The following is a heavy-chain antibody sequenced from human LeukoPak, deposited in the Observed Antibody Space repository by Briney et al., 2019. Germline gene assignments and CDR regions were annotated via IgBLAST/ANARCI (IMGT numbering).Heavy chain of an antibody. Sequence: PGGSLRLSCAASGFTFSSYEMNWVRQAPGKGLEWVSYISGGGTTIFYADSVKGRFTISRDNAKNSLYLQMNSLRAEDTALHYCARQMVRAYYYGMDVWGQGTTVSVSS. CDR2: ISGGGTTI. CDR3: ARQMVRAYYYGMDV. D-gene: IGHD3-10*01. J-gene: IGHJ6*02. V-gene: IGHV3-48*03. CDR1: GFTFSSYE.